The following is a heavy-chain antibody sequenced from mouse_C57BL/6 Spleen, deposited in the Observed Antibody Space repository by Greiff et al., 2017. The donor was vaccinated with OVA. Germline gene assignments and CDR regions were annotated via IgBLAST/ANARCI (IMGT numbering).Heavy chain of an antibody. J-gene: IGHJ3*01. Sequence: QVQLQQPGAELVRPGTSVKLSCKASGYTFTSYWMHWVKQRPGQGLEWIGVIDPSDSYTNYNQKFKGKATLTVDTSSSTAYMQLSSRTSEDSAVYYCARSRDMVTTGFAYWGQGTLVTVSA. CDR2: IDPSDSYT. D-gene: IGHD2-2*01. CDR1: GYTFTSYW. V-gene: IGHV1-59*01. CDR3: ARSRDMVTTGFAY.